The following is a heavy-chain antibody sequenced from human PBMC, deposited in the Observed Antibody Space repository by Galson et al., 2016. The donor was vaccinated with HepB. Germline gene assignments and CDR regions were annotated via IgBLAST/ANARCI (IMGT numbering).Heavy chain of an antibody. CDR2: INYSGST. CDR3: ARGLRWLEY. V-gene: IGHV4-59*01. Sequence: SETLSLTCTVSGVSISSSYWSWIRQSPGKGLDWIGYINYSGSTNYNPSLKSRVTISADTSKKQFSLNLTSLTAADTAVYYCARGLRWLEYWGQGTLVTVSS. J-gene: IGHJ4*02. CDR1: GVSISSSY. D-gene: IGHD4-23*01.